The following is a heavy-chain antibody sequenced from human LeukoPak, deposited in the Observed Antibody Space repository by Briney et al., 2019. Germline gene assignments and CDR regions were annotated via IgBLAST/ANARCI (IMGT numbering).Heavy chain of an antibody. V-gene: IGHV3-23*01. CDR2: IDDGGINT. CDR3: AKELHGSGNYAFDY. D-gene: IGHD3-10*01. J-gene: IGHJ4*02. CDR1: GFTFNNDD. Sequence: GGSLRLSCAASGFTFNNDDMTWVRQAPGKGLEWVSTIDDGGINTYYADSVKGRFTVSRDNSKNTLYLQMNSLRAEDTAVYFCAKELHGSGNYAFDYWGQGTLVTVSS.